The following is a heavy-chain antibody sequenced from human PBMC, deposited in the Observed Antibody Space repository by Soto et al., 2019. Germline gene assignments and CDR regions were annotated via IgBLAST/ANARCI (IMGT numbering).Heavy chain of an antibody. J-gene: IGHJ5*02. D-gene: IGHD5-12*01. CDR3: ATSYDPGFDP. CDR1: GYTFTSYG. V-gene: IGHV1-18*04. Sequence: ASVKVSCKASGYTFTSYGISWVRQAPGQGLEWMGWISVYNGNTDYAQKFQGRVTMTTDASTSTAYMELRTLRSDDTAVYYCATSYDPGFDPWGQGTLVTVSS. CDR2: ISVYNGNT.